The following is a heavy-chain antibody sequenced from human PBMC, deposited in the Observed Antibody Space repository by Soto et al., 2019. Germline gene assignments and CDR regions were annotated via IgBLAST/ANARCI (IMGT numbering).Heavy chain of an antibody. CDR2: IYTSGST. V-gene: IGHV4-4*07. CDR1: GGSISSYY. CDR3: ARDGHASNYDFWSGYYPRYHYYYGMDV. J-gene: IGHJ6*02. D-gene: IGHD3-3*01. Sequence: PSETLSLTCTVSGGSISSYYWSWIRQPAGKGLEWIGRIYTSGSTNYNPSLKSRVTMSVDTSKNQFSLKLSSVTAADTAVYYCARDGHASNYDFWSGYYPRYHYYYGMDVWGQGTTVTVSS.